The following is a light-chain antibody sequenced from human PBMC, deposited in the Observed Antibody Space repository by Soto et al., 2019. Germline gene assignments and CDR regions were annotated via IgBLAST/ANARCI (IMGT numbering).Light chain of an antibody. Sequence: QSVLTQPPSVSGAPGQRVTISCTGSSSNIGAGYHVHWYQQLPGTAPKLLMYGNSNRPSGVPDRFSGSKSGTSASLAITGLQAEDEADYYGQSYDSTLSGGVFGGGTKVTVL. J-gene: IGLJ2*01. CDR1: SSNIGAGYH. V-gene: IGLV1-40*01. CDR2: GNS. CDR3: QSYDSTLSGGV.